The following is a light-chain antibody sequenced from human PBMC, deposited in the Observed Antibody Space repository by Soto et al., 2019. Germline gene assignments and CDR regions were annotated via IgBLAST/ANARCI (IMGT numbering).Light chain of an antibody. Sequence: DVVMTQSPLSLPVTLGQSASISCTSSQSLVYADGNTYLNWLQQRPGQSPMRLIYKVFNRDSGVPDRFSGSASGSEFTLTISRVEAEDIGVYYCMQTAHWPYTFGRGTPLEIK. J-gene: IGKJ2*01. CDR2: KVF. CDR3: MQTAHWPYT. V-gene: IGKV2-30*01. CDR1: QSLVYADGNTY.